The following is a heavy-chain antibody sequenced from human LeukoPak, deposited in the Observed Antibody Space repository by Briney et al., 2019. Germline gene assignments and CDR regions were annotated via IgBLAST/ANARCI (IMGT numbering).Heavy chain of an antibody. CDR3: AELGITMIGGV. D-gene: IGHD3-10*02. J-gene: IGHJ6*04. V-gene: IGHV1-18*01. CDR1: GYTFTSYG. CDR2: ISAYNGNT. Sequence: ASVKVSCKASGYTFTSYGISWVRQAPGQGLEWMGWISAYNGNTNYAQKFQGRVTMTRDTSISTAYMELSRLRSDDTAVYYCAELGITMIGGVWGKGTTVTISS.